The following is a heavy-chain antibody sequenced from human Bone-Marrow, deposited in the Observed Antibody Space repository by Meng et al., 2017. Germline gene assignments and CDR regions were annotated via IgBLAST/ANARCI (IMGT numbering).Heavy chain of an antibody. D-gene: IGHD3-22*01. V-gene: IGHV4-59*01. Sequence: SETLSLTCTVSGGSISGSYWSWIRQPPGKGLEWIGYISHSGTPNYDPSLRSRVTISVDTSKNQFSLKLSSVTAADTAVYYCARDCFSGYLKYNWFDPWGQGTLVTVSS. J-gene: IGHJ5*02. CDR1: GGSISGSY. CDR3: ARDCFSGYLKYNWFDP. CDR2: ISHSGTP.